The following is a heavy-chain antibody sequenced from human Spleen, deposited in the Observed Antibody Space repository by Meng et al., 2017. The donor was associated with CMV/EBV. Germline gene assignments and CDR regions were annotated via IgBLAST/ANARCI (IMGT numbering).Heavy chain of an antibody. Sequence: GESLKISCAVSGFTFSPYEMNWVRQAPGKGLEWVSYISTGGTTIYYADSVKGRFTISRDNAKNSLYLQMNSLRAEDTAVYYCARGYSSSVDDAFDIWGQGTMVTVSS. D-gene: IGHD6-13*01. CDR3: ARGYSSSVDDAFDI. CDR2: ISTGGTTI. V-gene: IGHV3-48*03. CDR1: GFTFSPYE. J-gene: IGHJ3*02.